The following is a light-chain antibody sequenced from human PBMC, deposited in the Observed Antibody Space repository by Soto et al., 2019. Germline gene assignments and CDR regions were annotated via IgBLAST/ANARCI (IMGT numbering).Light chain of an antibody. Sequence: DIVMTQSPDSLAVSLGERATINCKSSQSVLYSSNNKNYLAWYQQRPGQPPKLLIYWASTRESGVPDRFSGSGSGTDFTLTITSLQAEDVAVYYCQQYESTPPTFCQGTKVEIK. J-gene: IGKJ2*01. V-gene: IGKV4-1*01. CDR1: QSVLYSSNNKNY. CDR2: WAS. CDR3: QQYESTPPT.